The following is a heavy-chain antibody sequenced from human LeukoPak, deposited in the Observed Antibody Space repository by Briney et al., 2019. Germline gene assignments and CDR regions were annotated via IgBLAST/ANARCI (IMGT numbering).Heavy chain of an antibody. CDR2: MNPNSGNT. CDR1: GYTFTSYD. CDR3: AACSTSCYGGFPNYYYYGMDV. V-gene: IGHV1-8*01. D-gene: IGHD2-2*01. Sequence: ASEKVSCKASGYTFTSYDINWVRQATGQGLEWMGWMNPNSGNTGYAQKFQGRVTMTRNTSISTAYMELSSLRSEDTAVYYCAACSTSCYGGFPNYYYYGMDVWGQGTTVTVSS. J-gene: IGHJ6*02.